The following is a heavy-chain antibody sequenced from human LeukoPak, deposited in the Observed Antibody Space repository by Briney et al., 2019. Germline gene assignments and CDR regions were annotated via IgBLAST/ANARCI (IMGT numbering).Heavy chain of an antibody. Sequence: SETLSLTCAVYGGSFSGYYWSWIRQPPGKGLEWIGEINYSGSTNYNPSLKSRVTISVDTSKNQFSLKLSSVTAADTAVYYCARLTYGGKGTNYWGQGTLVTVSS. CDR1: GGSFSGYY. CDR2: INYSGST. V-gene: IGHV4-34*01. CDR3: ARLTYGGKGTNY. J-gene: IGHJ4*02. D-gene: IGHD4-23*01.